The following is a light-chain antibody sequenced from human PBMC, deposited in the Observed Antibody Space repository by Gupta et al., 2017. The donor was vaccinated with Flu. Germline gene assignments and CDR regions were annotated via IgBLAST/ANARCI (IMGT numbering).Light chain of an antibody. CDR1: SSNIGSNY. CDR2: RNN. Sequence: QSVLTQPPSASGTPGQRVTISCSGSSSNIGSNYVSWYQQLPGTAPKLLIYRNNQRPSEVPARFSGSKSGTSASLAISGLRAEDEADYYCAAWDDSRSGWVFGGGTKLTDL. V-gene: IGLV1-47*01. J-gene: IGLJ3*02. CDR3: AAWDDSRSGWV.